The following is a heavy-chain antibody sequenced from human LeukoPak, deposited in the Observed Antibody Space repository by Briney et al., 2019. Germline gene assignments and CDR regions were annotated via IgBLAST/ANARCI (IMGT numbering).Heavy chain of an antibody. Sequence: ASVKVSCKASGYTFTGYYIHWVRQAPGQGLEWMGWINPNSGGTNYAQKFQGRVTMTRDTSTSTVYMELSSLRSEDTAVYYCARGPRDYGANYYFDYWGQGTLVTVSS. J-gene: IGHJ4*02. D-gene: IGHD4-17*01. V-gene: IGHV1-2*02. CDR2: INPNSGGT. CDR3: ARGPRDYGANYYFDY. CDR1: GYTFTGYY.